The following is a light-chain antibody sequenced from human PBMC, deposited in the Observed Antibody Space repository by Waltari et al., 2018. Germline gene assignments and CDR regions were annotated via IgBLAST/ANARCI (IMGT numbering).Light chain of an antibody. Sequence: QSALTQPRSVSGSPGQSLTISCTGTDSDIGTYNYFSWYQQYPGKAPKLMSYDVSERPSGVPDRFSGSKSGKTASLTISGLQADDEADYYCCSYGGSFSVVFGGGTKLTVL. CDR1: DSDIGTYNY. J-gene: IGLJ2*01. CDR2: DVS. CDR3: CSYGGSFSVV. V-gene: IGLV2-11*01.